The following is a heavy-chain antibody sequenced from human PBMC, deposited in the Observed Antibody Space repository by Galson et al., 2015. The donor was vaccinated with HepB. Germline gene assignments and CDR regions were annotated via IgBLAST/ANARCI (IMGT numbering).Heavy chain of an antibody. CDR2: IYPGDSDT. Sequence: QSGAEVKKPGESLKISCKGSGYSFTSYWIGWVRQMPGKGLEWMGIIYPGDSDTRYSPSFQGQVTISADKPISTAYLQWSSLKASDTAMYYCARLQQQLVGGRFDYYGMDVWGQGTTVTVSS. V-gene: IGHV5-51*01. CDR3: ARLQQQLVGGRFDYYGMDV. CDR1: GYSFTSYW. J-gene: IGHJ6*02. D-gene: IGHD6-13*01.